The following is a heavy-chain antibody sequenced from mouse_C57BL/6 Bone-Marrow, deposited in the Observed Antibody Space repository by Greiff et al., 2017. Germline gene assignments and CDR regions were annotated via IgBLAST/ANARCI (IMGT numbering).Heavy chain of an antibody. CDR3: ARQCNYEGAMDY. J-gene: IGHJ4*01. CDR2: ISSGGSYT. V-gene: IGHV5-6*01. D-gene: IGHD2-1*01. CDR1: GFTFSSYG. Sequence: EVKLVESGGDLVKPGGSLKLSCAASGFTFSSYGMSWVRQTPDKRLEWVATISSGGSYTYYPDSVKGRFTISRDNAKNTLYLQMSSLKSEDTAMYYCARQCNYEGAMDYWGQGTSVTVSS.